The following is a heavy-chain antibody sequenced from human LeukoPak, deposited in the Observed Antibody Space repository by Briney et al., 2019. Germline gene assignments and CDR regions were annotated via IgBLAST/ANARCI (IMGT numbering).Heavy chain of an antibody. CDR2: ISGSGGST. CDR3: ARGCSGGSCYPGTWFDP. CDR1: GFTFSSYA. V-gene: IGHV3-23*01. J-gene: IGHJ5*02. D-gene: IGHD2-15*01. Sequence: PGGSLGLSCAASGFTFSSYAMSWVRQAPGKGLEWVSAISGSGGSTYYADSVKGRFTISRDNSKNTLYLQMNSLRAEDTAVYYCARGCSGGSCYPGTWFDPWGQGTLVTVSS.